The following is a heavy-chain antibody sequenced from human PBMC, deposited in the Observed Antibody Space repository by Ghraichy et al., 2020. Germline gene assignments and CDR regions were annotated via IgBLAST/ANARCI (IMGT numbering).Heavy chain of an antibody. J-gene: IGHJ6*02. V-gene: IGHV3-48*03. CDR2: ISSSGSTI. D-gene: IGHD3-10*01. CDR1: GFTFSSYE. Sequence: GGSLRLSCAASGFTFSSYEMNWVRQAPGKGLEWVSYISSSGSTIYYADSVKGRFTISRDNAKNSLYLQMNSLRAEDTAVYYCACIPGEIWFGERDLGMDVWGQGTTVTVSS. CDR3: ACIPGEIWFGERDLGMDV.